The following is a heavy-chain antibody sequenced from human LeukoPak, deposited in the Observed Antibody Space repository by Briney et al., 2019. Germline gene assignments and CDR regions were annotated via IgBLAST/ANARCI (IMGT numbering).Heavy chain of an antibody. CDR3: ARDRGYCSGGSCSRGRYYYGMDV. CDR1: GGSFSGYY. J-gene: IGHJ6*02. CDR2: INHSGST. Sequence: PSETLSLTCAVYGGSFSGYYWNWIRQPPGKGLEWIGEINHSGSTNYNPSLKSRFTISVDTSKKQFSLKVTSVTAADTAVYYCARDRGYCSGGSCSRGRYYYGMDVWGQGTTVTVSS. V-gene: IGHV4-34*01. D-gene: IGHD2-15*01.